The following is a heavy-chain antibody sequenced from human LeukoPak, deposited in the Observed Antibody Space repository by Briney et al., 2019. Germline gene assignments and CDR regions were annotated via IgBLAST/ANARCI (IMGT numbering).Heavy chain of an antibody. D-gene: IGHD3-3*01. CDR3: ASNPGQYYDFWSGPSGI. Sequence: PGGSLRLSCAASGFTFSSYSMNWVRQAPGKGLEWVSSISSSSSYIYYADSVKGRFTISRDNAKNSLYLQMNSLRAEDTAVYYCASNPGQYYDFWSGPSGIWGQGTMVTVSS. CDR1: GFTFSSYS. CDR2: ISSSSSYI. J-gene: IGHJ3*02. V-gene: IGHV3-21*01.